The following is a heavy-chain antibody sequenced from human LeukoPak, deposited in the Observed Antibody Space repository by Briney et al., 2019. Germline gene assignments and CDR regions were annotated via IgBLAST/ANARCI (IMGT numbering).Heavy chain of an antibody. D-gene: IGHD6-19*01. V-gene: IGHV3-21*01. CDR1: GFTFSSYS. CDR3: ARAIAVAGKGVGAFDI. CDR2: ISSSSYI. Sequence: GGSLRLSCAASGFTFSSYSMNWVRQAPGKGLEWVSSISSSSYIYYADSVKGRFTISRDNAKNSLYLQMNSLRAEDTAVYYCARAIAVAGKGVGAFDIWGQGTMVTVSS. J-gene: IGHJ3*02.